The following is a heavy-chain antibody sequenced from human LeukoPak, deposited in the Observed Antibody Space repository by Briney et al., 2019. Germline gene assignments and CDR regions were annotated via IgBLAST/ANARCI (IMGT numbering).Heavy chain of an antibody. CDR1: GYTFTGYY. D-gene: IGHD1-26*01. V-gene: IGHV1-2*02. CDR3: AREGEVVGYDAFDI. Sequence: ASVKVSCEASGYTFTGYYMHWVRQAPGQGLEWMGWINPNSGGTNYAQKFQGRVTMTRDTSISTAYMELSRLRSDDTAVYYCAREGEVVGYDAFDIWGQGTMVTVSS. J-gene: IGHJ3*02. CDR2: INPNSGGT.